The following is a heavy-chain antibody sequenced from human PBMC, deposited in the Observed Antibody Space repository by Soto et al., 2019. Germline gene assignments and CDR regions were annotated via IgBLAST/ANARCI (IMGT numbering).Heavy chain of an antibody. J-gene: IGHJ4*02. V-gene: IGHV1-3*01. D-gene: IGHD1-26*01. CDR2: INAGNGNT. Sequence: GASVKASCTASGYTFTSYAMHWVRQSPGQRLEWMGSINAGNGNTKYSQKFQGRVTITRDTSASTAYMELSSLRSEDTAVYYCASEGGSYPGSFDYWGQGTLVTVS. CDR3: ASEGGSYPGSFDY. CDR1: GYTFTSYA.